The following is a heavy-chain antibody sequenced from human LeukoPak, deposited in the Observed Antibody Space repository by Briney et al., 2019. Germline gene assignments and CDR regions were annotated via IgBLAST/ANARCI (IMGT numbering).Heavy chain of an antibody. CDR3: ARRYCSSTSCTLDY. J-gene: IGHJ4*02. V-gene: IGHV3-48*03. CDR1: GFTFTTYE. Sequence: GGSLRLSCATSGFTFTTYEMNWVRQAPGKGLEWVSHISGSGGAIYYADSVKGRFTISRDNAKNSLYLQMSSLRVEDTAVYYCARRYCSSTSCTLDYWGRGTLVTVSS. D-gene: IGHD2-2*01. CDR2: ISGSGGAI.